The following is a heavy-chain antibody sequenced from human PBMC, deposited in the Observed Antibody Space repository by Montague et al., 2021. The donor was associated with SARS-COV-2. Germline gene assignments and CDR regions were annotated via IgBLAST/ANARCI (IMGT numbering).Heavy chain of an antibody. J-gene: IGHJ4*02. D-gene: IGHD3-9*01. V-gene: IGHV4-39*01. CDR3: ARHRRYDVVTHYPDF. Sequence: SETLSLTCSVSGGSFDSDNFFWGWIRQPPGKGLEWIGVISNGGRTFYNPSLKSRVTISVHTSSNQLSLNVKSVTAADTAVCYCARHRRYDVVTHYPDFGGQGTLVTVSS. CDR2: ISNGGRT. CDR1: GGSFDSDNFF.